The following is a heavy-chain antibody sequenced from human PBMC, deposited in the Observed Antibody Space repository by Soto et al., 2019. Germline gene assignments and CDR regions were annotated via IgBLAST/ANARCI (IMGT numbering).Heavy chain of an antibody. CDR1: GGXXSXXY. CDR3: ARGLPSFLSGYYYYYMDV. V-gene: IGHV4-34*01. D-gene: IGHD3-16*02. J-gene: IGHJ6*03. Sequence: SETXSXXXAVYGGXXSXXYXXXXXXPPGXXLEWIGEINHSGSTNYNPSLKSRVTISVDTSKNQFSLKLSSVTAADTAVYYCARGLPSFLSGYYYYYMDVWGKGTTVTVSS. CDR2: INHSGST.